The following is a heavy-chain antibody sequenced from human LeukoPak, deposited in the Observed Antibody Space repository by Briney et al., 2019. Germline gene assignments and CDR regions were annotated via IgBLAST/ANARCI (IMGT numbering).Heavy chain of an antibody. J-gene: IGHJ6*03. CDR2: IYYSGST. CDR3: ARRRAAAVTYYYYYMDV. CDR1: GGSISSYY. Sequence: SETLSLACTVSGGSISSYYWSWIRQPPGKGLEWIGYIYYSGSTNYNPSLKSRVTISVDTSKNQFSLKLSSVTAADTAVYYCARRRAAAVTYYYYYMDVWGKGTTVTVSS. V-gene: IGHV4-59*01. D-gene: IGHD6-13*01.